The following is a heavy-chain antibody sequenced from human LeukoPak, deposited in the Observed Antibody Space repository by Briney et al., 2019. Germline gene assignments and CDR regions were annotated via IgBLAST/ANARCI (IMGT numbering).Heavy chain of an antibody. J-gene: IGHJ6*03. Sequence: GGSLRLSCAASGFTFSSYEMNWVRQAPGKGLEWVSYISSSGSTIYYADSVKGRFTISRDNAKDSLYLQMNSLRAEDTAVYYCARGPVTSMDVWGKGTTVTVSS. CDR1: GFTFSSYE. D-gene: IGHD2-2*01. V-gene: IGHV3-48*03. CDR2: ISSSGSTI. CDR3: ARGPVTSMDV.